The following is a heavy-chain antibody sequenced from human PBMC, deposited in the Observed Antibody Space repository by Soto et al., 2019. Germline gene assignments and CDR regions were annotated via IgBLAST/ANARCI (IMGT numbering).Heavy chain of an antibody. CDR2: FYAPTAT. J-gene: IGHJ4*02. V-gene: IGHV3-66*01. CDR3: ARDLPDDSLP. CDR1: GLSVSGNY. Sequence: EMQLVESGGGLVQPGGSLRLSCEVSGLSVSGNYMGWVRQAPGKGLKWVSVFYAPTATYYADSVKGRFTISRDSSKNMLYLQMNSLRVEDTAVYYCARDLPDDSLPWGQGTLVTVSS. D-gene: IGHD3-22*01.